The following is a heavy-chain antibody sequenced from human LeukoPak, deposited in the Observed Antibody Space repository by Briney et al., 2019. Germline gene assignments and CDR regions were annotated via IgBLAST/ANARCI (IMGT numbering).Heavy chain of an antibody. CDR3: ARDSGYCSSTSCYRYDY. D-gene: IGHD2-2*02. CDR1: GYTFTGYY. CDR2: INPNSGGT. V-gene: IGHV1-2*02. J-gene: IGHJ4*02. Sequence: ASVKVSCKASGYTFTGYYMHWVRQAPRQGLEWMGWINPNSGGTNYAQKFQGRVTMTRDTSISTAYMELSRLRSDDTAVYYCARDSGYCSSTSCYRYDYWGQGTLVTVSS.